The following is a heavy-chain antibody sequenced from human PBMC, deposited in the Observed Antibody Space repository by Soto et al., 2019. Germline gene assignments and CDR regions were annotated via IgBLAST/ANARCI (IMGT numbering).Heavy chain of an antibody. V-gene: IGHV3-30*18. CDR1: GFTFSSYG. CDR2: ISYDGSNK. J-gene: IGHJ6*03. CDR3: AKNGAGRREDYYMDV. D-gene: IGHD3-10*01. Sequence: QVQLVESGGGVVQPGRSLRLSCAASGFTFSSYGMHWVRQAPGKGLEWVAVISYDGSNKYYADSVKGRFTISRDNSKNTLYPQMNSLRVEDTAVYYCAKNGAGRREDYYMDVWGKGTTVTVSS.